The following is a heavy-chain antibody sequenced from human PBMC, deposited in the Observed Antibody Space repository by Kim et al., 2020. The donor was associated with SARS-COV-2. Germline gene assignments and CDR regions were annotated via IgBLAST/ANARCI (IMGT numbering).Heavy chain of an antibody. CDR3: ARGAPRITMVRGVTNWFDP. J-gene: IGHJ5*02. CDR1: GGSFSGYY. D-gene: IGHD3-10*01. CDR2: INHSGST. Sequence: SETLSLTCAVYGGSFSGYYWSWIRQPPGKGLEWIGEINHSGSTNYNPSLKSRVTISVDTSKNQFSLKLSSVTAADTAVYYCARGAPRITMVRGVTNWFDPWGQGTLVTVSS. V-gene: IGHV4-34*01.